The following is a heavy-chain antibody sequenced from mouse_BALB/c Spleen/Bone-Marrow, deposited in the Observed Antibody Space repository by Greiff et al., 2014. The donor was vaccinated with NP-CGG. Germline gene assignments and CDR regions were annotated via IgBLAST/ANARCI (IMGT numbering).Heavy chain of an antibody. CDR2: INPYNDGT. D-gene: IGHD2-2*01. CDR3: ARSLYGYDWYFDV. CDR1: GYTFTSYV. J-gene: IGHJ1*01. V-gene: IGHV1-14*01. Sequence: EVQLQQSGPELVKPGASVKMSCKASGYTFTSYVMHWVKQKPGQGLEWIGNINPYNDGTKYNEKFKGKATPTSDKSSSTAYMELSSLTSEDSAVYYCARSLYGYDWYFDVWGAGTTVTVSS.